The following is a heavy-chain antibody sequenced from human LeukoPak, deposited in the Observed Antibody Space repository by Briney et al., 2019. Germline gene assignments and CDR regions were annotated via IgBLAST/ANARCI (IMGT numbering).Heavy chain of an antibody. V-gene: IGHV3-23*01. J-gene: IGHJ4*02. CDR1: GLTFSSYA. D-gene: IGHD6-13*01. Sequence: GGSLRLSCAASGLTFSSYAMSWVRQAPGKGLEWVSTIDGSGISTYNADSVKGRFTISRDNSKNTLYLQMNSLRADDTAVYYCAKDRLTSSWYFGFDYWGQGTLVTVSS. CDR2: IDGSGIST. CDR3: AKDRLTSSWYFGFDY.